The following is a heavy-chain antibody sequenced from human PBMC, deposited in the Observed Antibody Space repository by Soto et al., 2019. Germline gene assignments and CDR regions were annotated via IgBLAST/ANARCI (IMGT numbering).Heavy chain of an antibody. J-gene: IGHJ6*02. V-gene: IGHV1-2*04. CDR2: INPKSGGT. D-gene: IGHD2-8*01. CDR3: ARGDSTDCSNGVCSFFYNHDMDV. Sequence: VKVSCKASGYSFTDYHIHWVRQAPGQGLEWLGRINPKSGGTSTAQRFQGWVTMTTDTSISTASMELTRLTSDDTAIYYCARGDSTDCSNGVCSFFYNHDMDVWGQGTTVTVSS. CDR1: GYSFTDYH.